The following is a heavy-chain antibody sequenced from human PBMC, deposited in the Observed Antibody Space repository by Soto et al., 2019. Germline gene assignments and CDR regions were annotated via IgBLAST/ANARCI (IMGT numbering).Heavy chain of an antibody. CDR3: ARVNLASYYDSTIFYFDY. CDR1: GDSISSGNYY. Sequence: SETLSLTCTLSGDSISSGNYYWSWIRQPPGKGLEWIGYIYHSGSTYYNPSLKSRVTISVDTSKNQFSLKWSSVTVADTAVFYCARVNLASYYDSTIFYFDYWGQGTLVTAPQ. J-gene: IGHJ4*02. CDR2: IYHSGST. D-gene: IGHD3-22*01. V-gene: IGHV4-30-4*01.